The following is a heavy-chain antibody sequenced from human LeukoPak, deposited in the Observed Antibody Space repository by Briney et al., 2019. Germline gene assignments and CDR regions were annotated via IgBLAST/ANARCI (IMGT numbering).Heavy chain of an antibody. V-gene: IGHV1-8*01. CDR1: GYTFTSYD. CDR2: MNPNSGNT. Sequence: ASVKVSCKASGYTFTSYDIYWVRQATGQGLEWMGWMNPNSGNTGYSQKFQGRVTMTRNTSINTAYMELSSLRSEDTAVYYSATGRFSSGWYGGGKKYFDYWGQGTLVTVSS. D-gene: IGHD6-19*01. J-gene: IGHJ4*02. CDR3: ATGRFSSGWYGGGKKYFDY.